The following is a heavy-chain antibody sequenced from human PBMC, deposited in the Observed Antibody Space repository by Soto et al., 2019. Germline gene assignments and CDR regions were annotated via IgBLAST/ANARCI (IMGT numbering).Heavy chain of an antibody. CDR1: GYTFTSYY. D-gene: IGHD1-1*01. J-gene: IGHJ6*02. Sequence: SVKVSFKASGYTFTSYYIHWVRQAPVHGLEWTAIINPSGGSTDYAQKFQDRVTLTRDTSTSTVHMELSSLRYEDTAVYYCARQGITRETGYHFGMDVWGQGTKVTVYS. CDR2: INPSGGST. V-gene: IGHV1-46*01. CDR3: ARQGITRETGYHFGMDV.